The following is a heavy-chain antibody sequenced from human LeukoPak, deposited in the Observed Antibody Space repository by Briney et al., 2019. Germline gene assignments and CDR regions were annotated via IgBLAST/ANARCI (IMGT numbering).Heavy chain of an antibody. J-gene: IGHJ6*04. CDR3: AELGITMVGGV. Sequence: GGSLRLFCAASGFTFSSYGMHWVRRAPGKGLEGVAFILYDESNKYYADSVKGRFTISRDNAKNSLYLQMNSLRAEDTAVYYCAELGITMVGGVWGKGTTVTISS. V-gene: IGHV3-30*02. CDR1: GFTFSSYG. D-gene: IGHD3-10*02. CDR2: ILYDESNK.